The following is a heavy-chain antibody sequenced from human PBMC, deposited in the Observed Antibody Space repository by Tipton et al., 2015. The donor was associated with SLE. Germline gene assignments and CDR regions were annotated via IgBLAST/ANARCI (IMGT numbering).Heavy chain of an antibody. J-gene: IGHJ4*02. CDR1: GFTVSSNY. V-gene: IGHV3-53*01. CDR2: IYSGGST. D-gene: IGHD6-19*01. CDR3: ASGGYSSGWYAND. Sequence: GSLRLSCAASGFTVSSNYMSWVRQAPGKGLEWVSVIYSGGSTYYADSVKGRFTISRDNSKNTLYLQMNSLRAEDTAVYYCASGGYSSGWYANDWGQGTLVTVSS.